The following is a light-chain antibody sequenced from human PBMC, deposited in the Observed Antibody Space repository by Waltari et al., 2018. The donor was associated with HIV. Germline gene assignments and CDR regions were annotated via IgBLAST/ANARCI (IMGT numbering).Light chain of an antibody. CDR1: QSLLKSNGKNY. CDR2: LGS. Sequence: DIVMTQTPLSLPVTPGDPASISCMSSQSLLKSNGKNYLDWYLQKPGQSPQLLIYLGSNRASGVPDRFSGSGSGTDFTLKISRVEAEDVGIYYCMQGSQTPFSFGQGTKLVVK. J-gene: IGKJ2*03. V-gene: IGKV2-28*01. CDR3: MQGSQTPFS.